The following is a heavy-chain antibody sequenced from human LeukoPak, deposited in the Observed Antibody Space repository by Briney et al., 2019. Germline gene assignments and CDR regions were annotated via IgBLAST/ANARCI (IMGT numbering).Heavy chain of an antibody. Sequence: SVKVSCKASGFTFTTSPMQWVRQARGQHLEWIGWIVVGSGNTNYAQKFQERVTITRDMSTSTAYMELSSLRAEDTALYYCARDDYGDKRIKNLFDYWGQGTLVTVSS. V-gene: IGHV1-58*02. CDR2: IVVGSGNT. D-gene: IGHD4-17*01. CDR1: GFTFTTSP. CDR3: ARDDYGDKRIKNLFDY. J-gene: IGHJ4*02.